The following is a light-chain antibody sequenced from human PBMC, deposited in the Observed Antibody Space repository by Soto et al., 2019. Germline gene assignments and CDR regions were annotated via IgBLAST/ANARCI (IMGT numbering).Light chain of an antibody. CDR3: QQSYSTPYT. CDR2: AAS. CDR1: QSISRH. Sequence: DIQLTQSPSSLSASVGDRVTITCRASQSISRHLNWYQQKPGKAPKLLIYAASSLQSGVPSRFSGSGSGTVFTLTISSLQPEDFATYYCQQSYSTPYTFGQGTKLEIK. J-gene: IGKJ2*01. V-gene: IGKV1-39*01.